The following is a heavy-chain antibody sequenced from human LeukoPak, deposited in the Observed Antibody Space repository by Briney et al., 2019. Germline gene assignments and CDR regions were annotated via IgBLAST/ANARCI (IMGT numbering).Heavy chain of an antibody. J-gene: IGHJ4*02. Sequence: SQTLSLTCAISGDSVSNSSAAWNWIRQSPSRGLEWLGRTYYRSKWFNEYAQSVKSRITINPDTSRNQFSLQLNSVTPEDAAMYYCTRAGGPGGYDYSYWGQGTLVTVSS. V-gene: IGHV6-1*01. CDR2: TYYRSKWFN. CDR3: TRAGGPGGYDYSY. D-gene: IGHD5-12*01. CDR1: GDSVSNSSAA.